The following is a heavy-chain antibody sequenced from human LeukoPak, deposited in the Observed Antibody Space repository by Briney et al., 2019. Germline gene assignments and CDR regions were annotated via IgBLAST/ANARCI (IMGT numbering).Heavy chain of an antibody. Sequence: ASVKVSCKSSGYTFNNYAMNWVRQAPGQGLEWMGWISAYNGNTNYAQKLQGRVTMTTDTSTSTAYMELRSLRSDDTAVYYCARANPRFPDFFDYWGQGTLVTVSS. CDR1: GYTFNNYA. CDR3: ARANPRFPDFFDY. V-gene: IGHV1-18*04. CDR2: ISAYNGNT. D-gene: IGHD3/OR15-3a*01. J-gene: IGHJ4*02.